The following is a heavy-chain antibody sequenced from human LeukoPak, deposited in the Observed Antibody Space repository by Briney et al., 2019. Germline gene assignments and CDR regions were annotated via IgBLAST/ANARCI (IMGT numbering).Heavy chain of an antibody. CDR2: IYYSGST. Sequence: SETLSLACTVSGGSISSGDYYWSWIRQPPGKGLEWIGYIYYSGSTYYNPSLKSRVTISVDTSKNQFSLKLSSVTAADTAVYYCAREFSSSGSGTYYPDWGQGTLVTVSS. D-gene: IGHD3-10*01. J-gene: IGHJ4*02. V-gene: IGHV4-30-4*01. CDR1: GGSISSGDYY. CDR3: AREFSSSGSGTYYPD.